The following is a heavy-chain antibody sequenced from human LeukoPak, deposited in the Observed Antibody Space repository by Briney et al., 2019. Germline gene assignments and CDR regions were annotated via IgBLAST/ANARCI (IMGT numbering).Heavy chain of an antibody. CDR1: DDSITMYY. J-gene: IGHJ5*02. CDR2: VDHTGST. V-gene: IGHV4-59*12. CDR3: AGAYCGGDCYRDFGP. Sequence: PSETLSLTCSVSDDSITMYYWTWIRQPPGKGLEWIGYVDHTGSTNYNPSLKSRVTISVDTSKNQFSLKLSSVTAADTAMYYCAGAYCGGDCYRDFGPWGQGTLVTVSS. D-gene: IGHD2-21*02.